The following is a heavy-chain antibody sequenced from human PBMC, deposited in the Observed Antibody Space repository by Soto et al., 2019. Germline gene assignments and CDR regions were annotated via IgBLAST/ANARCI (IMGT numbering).Heavy chain of an antibody. CDR1: GFTFSNYA. V-gene: IGHV3-23*01. Sequence: GGSLRLSCAASGFTFSNYAMSWVRQAPGKGLDWVSAISGDGGSTYYADSVKGRFTISRDNSKNTLYLQMNSLRXXDXAVXXXXNSFTASLGVYYGMDVWGQGTTVTVSS. CDR3: XNSFTASLGVYYGMDV. CDR2: ISGDGGST. D-gene: IGHD1-1*01. J-gene: IGHJ6*02.